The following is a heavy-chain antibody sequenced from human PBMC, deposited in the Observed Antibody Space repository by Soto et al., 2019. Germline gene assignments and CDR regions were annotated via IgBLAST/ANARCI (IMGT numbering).Heavy chain of an antibody. Sequence: GGSLRLSCAASGFTFSSYSMNWVRQAPGKGLEWVSSISSSSSYIYYADSVKGRFTISRDKAKNSLYLQMNSLRAEDTAVYYCARDLSSSWLNYYYYYYMDVWGKGTTVTVSS. CDR1: GFTFSSYS. V-gene: IGHV3-21*01. CDR3: ARDLSSSWLNYYYYYYMDV. D-gene: IGHD6-13*01. J-gene: IGHJ6*03. CDR2: ISSSSSYI.